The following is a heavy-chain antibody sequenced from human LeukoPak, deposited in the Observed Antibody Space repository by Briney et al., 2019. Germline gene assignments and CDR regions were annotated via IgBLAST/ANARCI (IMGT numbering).Heavy chain of an antibody. Sequence: SETLSLTCAVYGGSFGGYYWSWIRQPPGKGLEWIGEINHSGSANYNPSLKSRVTISVDTSKNQFSLKLSSVTAADTAVYYCARARFLDLWGQGTLVTVSS. CDR2: INHSGSA. J-gene: IGHJ4*02. CDR3: ARARFLDL. D-gene: IGHD3-3*01. V-gene: IGHV4-34*01. CDR1: GGSFGGYY.